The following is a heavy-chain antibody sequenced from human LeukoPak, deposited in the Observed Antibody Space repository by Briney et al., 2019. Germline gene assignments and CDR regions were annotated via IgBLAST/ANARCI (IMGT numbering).Heavy chain of an antibody. J-gene: IGHJ6*03. CDR2: INDSGRT. Sequence: SETLSLTCAVHGGSFSNYYWSWIRQPPGKGLEWIGEINDSGRTKCNPSLMSSVTVSVDTSKNQFSLRLTSVTAADTAVYYCARRWNYGRNYYIDVWGKGATVSVSS. CDR3: ARRWNYGRNYYIDV. D-gene: IGHD1-7*01. CDR1: GGSFSNYY. V-gene: IGHV4-34*01.